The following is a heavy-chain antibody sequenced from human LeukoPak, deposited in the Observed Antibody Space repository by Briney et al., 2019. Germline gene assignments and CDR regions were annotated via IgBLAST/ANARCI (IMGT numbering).Heavy chain of an antibody. CDR1: GGSMSDSIT. V-gene: IGHV4/OR15-8*01. CDR2: IHDDGRT. CDR3: AKVLTAAGLDL. J-gene: IGHJ5*02. Sequence: SETLSLTCSVSGGSMSDSITWGWVRQPPGKGLEWLANIHDDGRTAPNPSLRSRLTISQDRSKNQFSLKVSSVTAAHTAFYYCAKVLTAAGLDLWGQGILVTVSS. D-gene: IGHD6-25*01.